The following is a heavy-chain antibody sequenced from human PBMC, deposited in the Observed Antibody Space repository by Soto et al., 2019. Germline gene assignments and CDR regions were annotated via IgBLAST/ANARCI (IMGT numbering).Heavy chain of an antibody. V-gene: IGHV4-59*01. CDR3: ARDNYYGMDV. Sequence: SETLSLTCTVSGGSISGYYWSWIRQPPGKGLEWIGYIYYSGSTNYNPSLKSRVTISVDTSKNQFSLKLSSVTAADTAVYYCARDNYYGMDVWGQGTTVTVSS. CDR1: GGSISGYY. CDR2: IYYSGST. J-gene: IGHJ6*02.